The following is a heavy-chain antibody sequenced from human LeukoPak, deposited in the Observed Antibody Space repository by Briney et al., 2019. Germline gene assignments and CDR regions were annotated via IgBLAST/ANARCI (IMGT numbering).Heavy chain of an antibody. CDR2: ISSSGSYI. J-gene: IGHJ5*02. D-gene: IGHD5-12*01. V-gene: IGHV3-21*01. Sequence: GGSLRLSCAASGFTFSSYWMSWVRQAPGKGLEWVSSISSSGSYIYYADSVKGRFTISRDNAKNSLYLQMNSLRAEDTAVYYCARGSGYYWFDPWGQGTLVTVSS. CDR1: GFTFSSYW. CDR3: ARGSGYYWFDP.